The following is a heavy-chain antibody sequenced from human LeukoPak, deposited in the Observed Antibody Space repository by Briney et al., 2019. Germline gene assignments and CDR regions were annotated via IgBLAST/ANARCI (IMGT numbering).Heavy chain of an antibody. Sequence: GSLRLSCAASGFTFSSYAMSWVRQAPGKGLEGVSAINGSGGSTYYADSVKGRFTISRDNSKNTLYLQMNSLRAEDTAVYYCTKEPYVRAFWSGSSYSYYFDYWGQGTLVTVSS. V-gene: IGHV3-23*01. J-gene: IGHJ4*02. CDR1: GFTFSSYA. CDR2: INGSGGST. D-gene: IGHD3-3*01. CDR3: TKEPYVRAFWSGSSYSYYFDY.